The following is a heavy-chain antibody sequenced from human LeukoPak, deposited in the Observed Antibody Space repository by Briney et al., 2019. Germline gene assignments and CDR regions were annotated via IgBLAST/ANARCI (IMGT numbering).Heavy chain of an antibody. CDR3: AKWLRVATTYFDY. V-gene: IGHV3-23*01. Sequence: GGSLRLSCAASGFTLSSYAMSWVRQTPGKGLEWVSTIPDGSTNTYYADSVKGRFTISRDNSKNTLYLQMNSLGAEDTAVYYCAKWLRVATTYFDYWGQGALVTVSS. CDR1: GFTLSSYA. J-gene: IGHJ4*02. CDR2: IPDGSTNT. D-gene: IGHD5-24*01.